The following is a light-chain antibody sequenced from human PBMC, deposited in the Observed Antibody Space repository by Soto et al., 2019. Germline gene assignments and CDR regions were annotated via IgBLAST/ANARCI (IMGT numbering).Light chain of an antibody. CDR2: GAS. J-gene: IGKJ3*01. CDR3: HQYGGSPPFT. CDR1: QSVSSSY. V-gene: IGKV3-20*01. Sequence: EIVLTQSPGTLSLSPGERATLSCRASQSVSSSYLAWYQQKLGQAPRLLISGASIRATGLPDRFSGSGSGTDFTLPISRLEPEDFAVYYCHQYGGSPPFTFGPGTKVDIK.